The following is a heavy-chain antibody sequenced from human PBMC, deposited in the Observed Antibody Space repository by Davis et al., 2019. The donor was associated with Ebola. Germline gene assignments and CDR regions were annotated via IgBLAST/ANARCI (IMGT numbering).Heavy chain of an antibody. J-gene: IGHJ2*01. V-gene: IGHV3-7*03. Sequence: GGSLRLSCVVSGFTFSNYWMTWVRQAPGRGLEWVANIKEDGSERYYLESVKGRFTISRDNAKNSLYLQMNSLRVDDTAVYYCTTSAEHYWYFDVWGRGTLVTVSS. CDR1: GFTFSNYW. CDR3: TTSAEHYWYFDV. CDR2: IKEDGSER. D-gene: IGHD1/OR15-1a*01.